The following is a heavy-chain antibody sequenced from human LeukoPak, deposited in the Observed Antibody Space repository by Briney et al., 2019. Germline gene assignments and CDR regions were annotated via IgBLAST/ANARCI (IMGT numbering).Heavy chain of an antibody. J-gene: IGHJ4*02. Sequence: PGGSLRLSCAASGFILSDHYIDWVRQAPGKGLEWVGRTRSKANSYTTEYAASVKGRFTISRDNSKNTLYLQMNSLRAEDTAVYYCARDGQDYGDYFWYFDYWGQGTLVTVSS. CDR3: ARDGQDYGDYFWYFDY. D-gene: IGHD4-17*01. CDR2: TRSKANSYTT. V-gene: IGHV3-72*01. CDR1: GFILSDHY.